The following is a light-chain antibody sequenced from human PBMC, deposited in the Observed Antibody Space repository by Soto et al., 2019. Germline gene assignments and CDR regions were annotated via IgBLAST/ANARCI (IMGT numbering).Light chain of an antibody. J-gene: IGLJ2*01. CDR2: DNN. V-gene: IGLV1-51*01. CDR1: SSNIGNNY. Sequence: QSVLTQPPSVSAAPGQRVTISCSGSSSNIGNNYVSWYQQLPGTAPKLLIYDNNNRPSGIPDRFSGSKSGTSATLGITGLQTGDEADYYCGTWDNSLNSGVVGGGTKLTVL. CDR3: GTWDNSLNSGV.